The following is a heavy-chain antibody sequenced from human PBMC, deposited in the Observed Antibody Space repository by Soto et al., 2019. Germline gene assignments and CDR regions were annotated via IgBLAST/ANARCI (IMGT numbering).Heavy chain of an antibody. D-gene: IGHD3-3*02. CDR3: ARYIFGQGFKA. V-gene: IGHV1-8*01. J-gene: IGHJ5*02. Sequence: QAQLVQPGTEVRKPGASVKVSCETSGDTFTNFDLNWVRQASGQGLEWIGWMRADSGHSGHARKFQGRVSMTRDTSRRTAYMELSSLRAEDTAVYYCARYIFGQGFKAWGQGTLVFVSS. CDR2: MRADSGHS. CDR1: GDTFTNFD.